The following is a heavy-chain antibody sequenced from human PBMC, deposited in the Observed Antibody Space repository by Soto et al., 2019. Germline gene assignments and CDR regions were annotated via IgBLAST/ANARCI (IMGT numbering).Heavy chain of an antibody. D-gene: IGHD1-1*01. J-gene: IGHJ4*02. CDR1: GFSVSNNH. Sequence: PGGSLRLSCVASGFSVSNNHMNWVRQAPGKGLEWVSVLYSGGITYYADSVKGRFTVSRDNSKNTLYLQMNSLRVEDTAVYYCEGGVVTSTTGPNWGQGTLVTVSS. CDR2: LYSGGIT. V-gene: IGHV3-66*01. CDR3: EGGVVTSTTGPN.